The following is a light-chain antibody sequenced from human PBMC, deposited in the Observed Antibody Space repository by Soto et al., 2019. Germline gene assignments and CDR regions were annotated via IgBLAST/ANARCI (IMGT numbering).Light chain of an antibody. CDR1: SSDVGGYNY. J-gene: IGLJ1*01. Sequence: CARTHARCACGYTGQAVAISCNGTSSDVGGYNYVSWYQQHPGKAPKIMIYEVNKRPSGVPDRFWGSKSGNTASLTISGLQAEDEAEYHCCSYAGTYYVFGTGTKVTVL. CDR2: EVN. V-gene: IGLV2-8*01. CDR3: CSYAGTYYV.